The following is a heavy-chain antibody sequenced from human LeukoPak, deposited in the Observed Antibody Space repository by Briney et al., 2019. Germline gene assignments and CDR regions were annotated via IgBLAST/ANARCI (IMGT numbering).Heavy chain of an antibody. D-gene: IGHD2-2*01. Sequence: ASVKVSCKASGGTFSSYAISWVRQAPGQGLEWMGGIIPIFGTANYAQKFQGRVTITTDESTSTAYMELSSLRSEDTAVYYCARSQNYCSSTSCSPGYWGRGTLVTVSS. CDR2: IIPIFGTA. V-gene: IGHV1-69*05. J-gene: IGHJ4*02. CDR1: GGTFSSYA. CDR3: ARSQNYCSSTSCSPGY.